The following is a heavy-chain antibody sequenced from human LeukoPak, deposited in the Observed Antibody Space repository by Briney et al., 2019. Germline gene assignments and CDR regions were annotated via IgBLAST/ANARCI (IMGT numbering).Heavy chain of an antibody. D-gene: IGHD1-26*01. CDR1: GYTFTGYY. J-gene: IGHJ4*02. CDR3: AREGVGATGAVDY. CDR2: INPNSGGT. Sequence: ASVTVSCKASGYTFTGYYMHWVRQAPGQGLEWMGWINPNSGGTNYAQKFQGRVTRTRDTSISTAYMELSRLRSDDTAVYYWAREGVGATGAVDYWGQGTLVTVSS. V-gene: IGHV1-2*02.